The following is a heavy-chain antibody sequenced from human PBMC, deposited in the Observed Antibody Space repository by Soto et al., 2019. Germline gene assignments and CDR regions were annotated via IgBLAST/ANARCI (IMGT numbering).Heavy chain of an antibody. CDR2: ISYDGSNK. Sequence: GGSLRLSCAASGFTFSSYGMHWVRQAPGKGLEWVAVISYDGSNKYYADSVKGRFTISRDNSKNTLYLQMNSLRAEDTAVYYCAKDLGLHDYDFWRWGQGTLVTVSS. CDR3: AKDLGLHDYDFWR. D-gene: IGHD3-3*01. J-gene: IGHJ4*02. CDR1: GFTFSSYG. V-gene: IGHV3-30*18.